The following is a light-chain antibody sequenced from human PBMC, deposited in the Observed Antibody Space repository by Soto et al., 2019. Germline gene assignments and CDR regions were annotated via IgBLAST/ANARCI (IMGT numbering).Light chain of an antibody. CDR3: QQYNNWPRT. CDR1: HSVSSS. J-gene: IGKJ2*01. V-gene: IGKV3-15*01. Sequence: EIVMTQSPATLSVSLGERATLSCRASHSVSSSLAWYQQKPGQAPRLVIYDASTRATGIPARFSGSGSGTEFTLTISSLQSEDFAVYYCQQYNNWPRTFGLGTNLEIK. CDR2: DAS.